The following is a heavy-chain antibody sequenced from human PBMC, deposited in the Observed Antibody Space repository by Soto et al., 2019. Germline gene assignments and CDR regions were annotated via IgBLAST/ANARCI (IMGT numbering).Heavy chain of an antibody. D-gene: IGHD3-22*01. CDR3: ARFNYYASIRAFDI. CDR2: ISYDGSNK. J-gene: IGHJ3*02. Sequence: SLRLSCAASGFTFSSYAMHWVRQAPGKGLEWVAVISYDGSNKYYADSVKGRFTISRDNSKNTLYLQMNSLRAEDTAVYYCARFNYYASIRAFDIWGQGTMVTVS. V-gene: IGHV3-30-3*01. CDR1: GFTFSSYA.